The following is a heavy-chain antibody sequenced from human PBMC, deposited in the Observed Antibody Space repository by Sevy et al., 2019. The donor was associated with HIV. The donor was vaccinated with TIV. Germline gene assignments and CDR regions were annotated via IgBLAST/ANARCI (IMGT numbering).Heavy chain of an antibody. J-gene: IGHJ5*02. CDR1: GFTFSSYA. D-gene: IGHD3-10*01. CDR2: ISGSGGST. V-gene: IGHV3-23*01. Sequence: GGSLRLSCAASGFTFSSYAMSWVRQAPGKGLEWVSAISGSGGSTYYADSVKSRFTTSRDNSKNTLYLQMNSLRAEDTAVYYCAKEGTTMVRGVIIKPDNLFDPWGQGTLVTVSS. CDR3: AKEGTTMVRGVIIKPDNLFDP.